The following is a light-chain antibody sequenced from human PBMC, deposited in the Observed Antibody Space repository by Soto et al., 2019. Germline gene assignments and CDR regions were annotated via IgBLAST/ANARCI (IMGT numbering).Light chain of an antibody. CDR1: HSIYTE. CDR2: SAS. CDR3: QQGHNWPLT. J-gene: IGKJ2*01. Sequence: EIVMTQSPATLSVSPGARATLSCRTSHSIYTELAWYQQKPGQPPRLLIYSASTSATGVPARFTGSGSCSEFTLTISGLQSEDFAVSYCQQGHNWPLTFGQGTRLEI. V-gene: IGKV3-15*01.